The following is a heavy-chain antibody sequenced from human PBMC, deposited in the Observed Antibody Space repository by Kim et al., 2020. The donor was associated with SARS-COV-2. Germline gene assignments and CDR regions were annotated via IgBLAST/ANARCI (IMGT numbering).Heavy chain of an antibody. CDR2: ISSSSSYI. Sequence: GGSLRLSCAASGFTFSSYSMNWVRQAPGKGLEWVSSISSSSSYIYYADSVKGRFTISRDNAKNSLYLQMNSLRAEDTAVYYCARVPYYDSSGYLYYFDYWGQGTLVTVSS. CDR3: ARVPYYDSSGYLYYFDY. CDR1: GFTFSSYS. D-gene: IGHD3-22*01. V-gene: IGHV3-21*01. J-gene: IGHJ4*02.